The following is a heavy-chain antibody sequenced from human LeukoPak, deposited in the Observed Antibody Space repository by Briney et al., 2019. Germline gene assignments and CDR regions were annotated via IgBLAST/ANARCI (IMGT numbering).Heavy chain of an antibody. J-gene: IGHJ5*02. CDR3: ARRFGGVIPNWFDP. CDR2: IYHSGGT. D-gene: IGHD3-16*01. Sequence: SGTLSLTCAVSGGSISSSNWWSWVRQPPGKGLEWIGEIYHSGGTNYNPSLKSRVTISVDKSKNQFSLKLSSVTAADTAVYYCARRFGGVIPNWFDPWGQGTLVTVSS. V-gene: IGHV4-4*02. CDR1: GGSISSSNW.